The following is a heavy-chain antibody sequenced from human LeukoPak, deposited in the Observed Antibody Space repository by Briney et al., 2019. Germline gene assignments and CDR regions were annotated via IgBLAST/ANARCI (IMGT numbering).Heavy chain of an antibody. CDR3: ARRLVGQTFDY. J-gene: IGHJ4*02. V-gene: IGHV4-61*01. D-gene: IGHD3-10*01. Sequence: KSSETLSLTCTVSGGSVSSGSYYWSWIRQPPGKGLEWIGDIYHSGSTNYNPSLKSRVTISVDTSKNQFSLKLSSVTAADTAVYYCARRLVGQTFDYWGQGTLVTVSS. CDR2: IYHSGST. CDR1: GGSVSSGSYY.